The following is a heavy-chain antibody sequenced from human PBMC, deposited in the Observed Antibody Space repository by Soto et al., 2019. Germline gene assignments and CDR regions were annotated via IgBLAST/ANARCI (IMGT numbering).Heavy chain of an antibody. CDR3: VRGTNDGYGIDC. Sequence: EVQLVESGGGLVQPGGSLRLSCAASGFTFSNYWMHWVRLPPGKGLLWVSRINIGGSAANYAGSVEGRFTVSRDDAKNALYRQLNSLRDDDSAVYYCVRGTNDGYGIDCWGQGAPVTVSS. CDR1: GFTFSNYW. CDR2: INIGGSAA. D-gene: IGHD1-1*01. V-gene: IGHV3-74*01. J-gene: IGHJ4*02.